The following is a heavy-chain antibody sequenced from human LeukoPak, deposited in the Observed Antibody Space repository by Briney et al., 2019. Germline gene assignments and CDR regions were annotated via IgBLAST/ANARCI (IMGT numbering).Heavy chain of an antibody. CDR1: GYTFTGYY. CDR3: AKGGYYYDSSGYYDYYYYYMDV. J-gene: IGHJ6*03. D-gene: IGHD3-22*01. CDR2: INPNSGGT. V-gene: IGHV1-2*02. Sequence: GASVKVSCKASGYTFTGYYMHWVRHAPGPGLERMGWINPNSGGTNYAQKFQGRVTMTRDTSISTAYMELSRLRSDDTAVYYCAKGGYYYDSSGYYDYYYYYMDVWGKGTTVTVSS.